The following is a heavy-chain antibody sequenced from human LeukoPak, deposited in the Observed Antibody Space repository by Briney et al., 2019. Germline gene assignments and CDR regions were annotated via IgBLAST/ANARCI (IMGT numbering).Heavy chain of an antibody. D-gene: IGHD3-10*01. V-gene: IGHV3-30-3*01. Sequence: PGRSLRLSCAASGFTFSSYAMHWVRQAPGKGLEWVAVISYDGSNKYYADSVKGRFTISRDNSKNTLYLQMNSLRAEDTAVYYCARGPSGYFGSADYFESWGQGTLVTVSS. CDR3: ARGPSGYFGSADYFES. CDR1: GFTFSSYA. J-gene: IGHJ4*02. CDR2: ISYDGSNK.